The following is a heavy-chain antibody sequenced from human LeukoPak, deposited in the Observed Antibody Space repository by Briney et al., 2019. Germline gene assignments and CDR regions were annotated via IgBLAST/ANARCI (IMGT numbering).Heavy chain of an antibody. J-gene: IGHJ4*02. Sequence: GGSLRLSCAASGFTFSSYAMHWVRQAPGKGLEWVAAISGSGGSTYYADSVKGRFTISRDNSKNTLYLQMNSLRAEDTAVYYCAKVDIVVVPAAENFDYWGQGTLVTVSS. CDR2: ISGSGGST. V-gene: IGHV3-23*01. D-gene: IGHD2-2*01. CDR3: AKVDIVVVPAAENFDY. CDR1: GFTFSSYA.